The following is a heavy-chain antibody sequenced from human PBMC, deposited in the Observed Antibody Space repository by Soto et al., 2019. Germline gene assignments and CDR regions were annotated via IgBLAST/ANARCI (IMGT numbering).Heavy chain of an antibody. D-gene: IGHD3-3*01. J-gene: IGHJ6*02. V-gene: IGHV3-30*18. CDR3: AKEGREFSGPYYGMDV. CDR1: GFTFSGYG. Sequence: PGGSLRLSCEASGFTFSGYGMHWVRQAPGKGLEWVAVISYYGTNEYYEDSVKGRFTISRDNSKNTLYLQMNSLRIEDTAVYFCAKEGREFSGPYYGMDVWGQGTTVTVSS. CDR2: ISYYGTNE.